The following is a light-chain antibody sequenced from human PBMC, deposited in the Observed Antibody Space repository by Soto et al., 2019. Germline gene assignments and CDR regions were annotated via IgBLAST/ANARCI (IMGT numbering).Light chain of an antibody. CDR1: QNLHSF. Sequence: EIVLTQSPATLSVSPGERVTLSCRASQNLHSFLNRYQQRPGQAPRPLIYDGSKRAAGVPDRISGDGSGTDYTRTISSLEPEDFAVYYCQQRTRWPMTCGQGTRLQI. CDR2: DGS. J-gene: IGKJ5*01. CDR3: QQRTRWPMT. V-gene: IGKV3-11*01.